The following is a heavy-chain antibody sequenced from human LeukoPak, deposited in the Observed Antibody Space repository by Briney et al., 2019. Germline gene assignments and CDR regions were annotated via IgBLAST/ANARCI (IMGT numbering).Heavy chain of an antibody. D-gene: IGHD3-22*01. Sequence: PSETLSLTCTVSGGSISSSSYYWGWIRQPPGKGLEWIGSIYYTGSTYYNPSLKSRVSISADTSKNQFSLKLFSVTAADTAVYYCARLAYYEDYWGQGTLVTVSS. J-gene: IGHJ4*02. CDR2: IYYTGST. CDR1: GGSISSSSYY. V-gene: IGHV4-39*01. CDR3: ARLAYYEDY.